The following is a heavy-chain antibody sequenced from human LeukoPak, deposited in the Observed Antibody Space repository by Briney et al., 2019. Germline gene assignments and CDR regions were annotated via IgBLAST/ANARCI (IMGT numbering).Heavy chain of an antibody. Sequence: RRSMRLSCAPSGFTFSSYGMHWVRHAPGKGLGWVAVISYDGSNKYYADSVKGRFTISRDNSKNTLYLQMNSLRAEDTAVYYCAKSTASGYSNDYWGQGTLVTVSS. CDR1: GFTFSSYG. D-gene: IGHD3-22*01. V-gene: IGHV3-30*18. CDR3: AKSTASGYSNDY. J-gene: IGHJ4*02. CDR2: ISYDGSNK.